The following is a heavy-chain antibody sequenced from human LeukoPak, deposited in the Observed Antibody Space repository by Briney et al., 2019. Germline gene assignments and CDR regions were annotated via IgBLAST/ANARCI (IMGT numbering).Heavy chain of an antibody. J-gene: IGHJ5*02. D-gene: IGHD6-6*01. CDR3: ARDSSGPWFDP. CDR2: ISSNGDTT. V-gene: IGHV3-64D*09. CDR1: GFSFSTYA. Sequence: AGGSLRLSCSASGFSFSTYAMQWVRQGPAKGLEYVSAISSNGDTTYYADSVKGRFSISRDNSKNTLYLQMSSLRAEDTAVYYCARDSSGPWFDPWGQGTLVTVSS.